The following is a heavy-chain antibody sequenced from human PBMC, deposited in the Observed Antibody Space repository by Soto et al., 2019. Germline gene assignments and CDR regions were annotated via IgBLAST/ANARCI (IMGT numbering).Heavy chain of an antibody. V-gene: IGHV3-7*01. D-gene: IGHD3-16*01. CDR2: IKQDEGDK. CDR3: ARGTNVXXAYRWFDS. Sequence: VQLVESGGGLVQPGGSLRLSCTASGFTFSDYWMSWVRQAPGKGLEWVAIIKQDEGDKYYVDSVKGRFTISRDNAENSLYLQMNSLRAEDTAVYYXARGTNVXXAYRWFDSWGQGTLVTVSS. J-gene: IGHJ5*01. CDR1: GFTFSDYW.